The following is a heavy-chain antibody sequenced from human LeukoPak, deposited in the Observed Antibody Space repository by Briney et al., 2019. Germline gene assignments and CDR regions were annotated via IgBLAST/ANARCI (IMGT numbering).Heavy chain of an antibody. CDR2: IYYSGST. CDR1: GGSISSGDYY. V-gene: IGHV4-30-4*01. Sequence: KSSETLSLTCTVSGGSISSGDYYWSWIRQPPGKGLEWIGYIYYSGSTYYNPSLKSRVTMSVDTSKNQFSLKLSSVTAADTAVYYCARDLRGVRIAAAGGAFDIWGQGTMVTVSS. D-gene: IGHD6-13*01. J-gene: IGHJ3*02. CDR3: ARDLRGVRIAAAGGAFDI.